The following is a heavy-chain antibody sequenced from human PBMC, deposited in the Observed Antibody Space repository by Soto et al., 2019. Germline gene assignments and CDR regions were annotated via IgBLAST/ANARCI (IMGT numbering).Heavy chain of an antibody. CDR3: ARDWGVTSRYSSGWYEDY. J-gene: IGHJ4*02. Sequence: QVQLVESGGGVXXXXXXLRLSCAASGFTFSSYGMHWVRQAPGKGLEWVAVIWYDGSNKYYADSVKGRFTISRDNSKKTLYLQMNSLRAEDTAVYYCARDWGVTSRYSSGWYEDYWGQGTLVTVSS. CDR1: GFTFSSYG. V-gene: IGHV3-33*01. CDR2: IWYDGSNK. D-gene: IGHD6-19*01.